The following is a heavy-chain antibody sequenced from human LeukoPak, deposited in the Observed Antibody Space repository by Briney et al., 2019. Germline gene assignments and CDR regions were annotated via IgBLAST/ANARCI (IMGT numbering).Heavy chain of an antibody. D-gene: IGHD6-13*01. V-gene: IGHV1-69*13. J-gene: IGHJ5*02. CDR1: GGTFSSYA. CDR3: ARDDPELAAAGTYNWFDP. Sequence: SVKVSCKASGGTFSSYAISWVRQAPGQGLEWMGGIIPIFGTANYAQKFQGRVTITADESTSTAYMELSSLRSEDTAVYYCARDDPELAAAGTYNWFDPWGQGTLVTVSS. CDR2: IIPIFGTA.